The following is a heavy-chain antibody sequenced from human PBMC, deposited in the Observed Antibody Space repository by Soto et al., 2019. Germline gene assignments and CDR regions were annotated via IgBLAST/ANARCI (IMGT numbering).Heavy chain of an antibody. CDR2: IKSKSDGGTI. CDR3: ARDRAVIVATMSVYYYGMDV. CDR1: GFTISDAW. V-gene: IGHV3-15*01. Sequence: PGGSLRLSCAVSGFTISDAWMSWVRQAPGKGLEWVGRIKSKSDGGTIDHAAPVKGRFTISRDVSKNTLYLQMNSLKTEDTAVYYCARDRAVIVATMSVYYYGMDVWGQGTTVTVSS. D-gene: IGHD5-12*01. J-gene: IGHJ6*02.